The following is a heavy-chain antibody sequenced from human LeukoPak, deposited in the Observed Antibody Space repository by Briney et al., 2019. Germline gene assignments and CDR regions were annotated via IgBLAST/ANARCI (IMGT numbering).Heavy chain of an antibody. CDR2: IIPILGIA. Sequence: ASVKVSCKASGGTFSSYAISWVRQAPGQGLEWMGRIIPILGIANYAQKFQGRVTITADKSTSTAYMELSSLRSEDTAVYYCARYPIVGATRSVDYWGQGTLVTVSS. CDR1: GGTFSSYA. V-gene: IGHV1-69*04. CDR3: ARYPIVGATRSVDY. D-gene: IGHD1-26*01. J-gene: IGHJ4*02.